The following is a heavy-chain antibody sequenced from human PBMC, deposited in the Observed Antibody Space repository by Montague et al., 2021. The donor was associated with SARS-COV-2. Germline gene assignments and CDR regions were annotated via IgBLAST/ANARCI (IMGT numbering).Heavy chain of an antibody. CDR2: INHSGST. V-gene: IGHV4-34*01. Sequence: SETLSLTCAVYGGSLSGYYWSWIRQPPGKGLEWIGEINHSGSTDYIPSLKSRVTISVDTSKNQFSLKLSSVTAADTAVYYCARVRYYGSGTSLGMDVWGRGTTVTVSS. D-gene: IGHD3-10*01. CDR1: GGSLSGYY. CDR3: ARVRYYGSGTSLGMDV. J-gene: IGHJ6*02.